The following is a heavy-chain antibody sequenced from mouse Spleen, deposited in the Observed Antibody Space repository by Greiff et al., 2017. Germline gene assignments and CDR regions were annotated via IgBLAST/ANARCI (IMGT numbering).Heavy chain of an antibody. CDR2: IWRGGST. CDR1: GFSLTSYG. J-gene: IGHJ4*01. CDR3: AKKEKYGNYEAMDY. D-gene: IGHD2-10*02. Sequence: VQLQQSGPGLVQPSQSLSITCTVSGFSLTSYGVHWVRQSPGKGLEWLGVIWRGGSTDYNAAFMSRLSITKDNSKSQVFFKMNSLQADDTAIYYCAKKEKYGNYEAMDYWGQGTSVTVSS. V-gene: IGHV2-5*01.